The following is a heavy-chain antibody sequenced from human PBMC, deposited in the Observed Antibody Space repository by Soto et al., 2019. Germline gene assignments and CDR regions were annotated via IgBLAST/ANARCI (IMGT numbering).Heavy chain of an antibody. V-gene: IGHV4-31*03. D-gene: IGHD1-1*01. CDR2: IYYSGST. J-gene: IGHJ6*02. Sequence: QVQLQESGPGLVKPSQTLSLTCTVSGGSISSGGYYWSWIRQHPGKGLEWIGYIYYSGSTYYNPSLKSRVXXSXDXXKNQFALKLSSVTAADTAVYYCAREERYSYYVMDVWGQGTTVTVSS. CDR1: GGSISSGGYY. CDR3: AREERYSYYVMDV.